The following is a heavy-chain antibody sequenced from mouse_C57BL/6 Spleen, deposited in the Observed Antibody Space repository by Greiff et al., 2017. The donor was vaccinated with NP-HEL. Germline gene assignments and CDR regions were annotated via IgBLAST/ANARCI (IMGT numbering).Heavy chain of an antibody. J-gene: IGHJ3*01. D-gene: IGHD1-1*01. CDR2: INPNNGGT. CDR1: GYTFTDYY. Sequence: VQLQQSGPELVKPGASVKISCKASGYTFTDYYMNWVKQSHGKSLEWIGDINPNNGGTSYNQKFKGKATLTVDKSSSTAYMELRSLTSEDSAVYYCARVEVITTEGFAYWGQGTLVTVSA. V-gene: IGHV1-26*01. CDR3: ARVEVITTEGFAY.